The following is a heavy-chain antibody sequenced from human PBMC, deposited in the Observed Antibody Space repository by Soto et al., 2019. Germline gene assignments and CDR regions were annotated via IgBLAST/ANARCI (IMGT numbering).Heavy chain of an antibody. J-gene: IGHJ4*02. D-gene: IGHD6-19*01. CDR3: ASTAHSSGWYSGGFEY. CDR1: GGSISSYY. CDR2: IYYSGST. V-gene: IGHV4-59*01. Sequence: QVQLQESGPGLVKPSETLSLTCTVSGGSISSYYWSWIRQPPGKGLEWIGYIYYSGSTNYNPSLNSRVTISVDTSKNQFSLKLSSVTAADTAVYYCASTAHSSGWYSGGFEYWGQGTLVTVSS.